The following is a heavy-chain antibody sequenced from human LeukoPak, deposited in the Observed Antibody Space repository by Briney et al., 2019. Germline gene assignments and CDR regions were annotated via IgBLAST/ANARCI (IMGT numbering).Heavy chain of an antibody. Sequence: ASVKVSCKASGYTFTSYGISWVRQAPGQGLEWMGWINTNTGNPTYAQGFTGRFVFSLDTSVSTAYLQISSLKAEDTAVYYCARGGMPYSSSWYSYYYYYMDVWGKGTTVTVSS. CDR1: GYTFTSYG. CDR2: INTNTGNP. J-gene: IGHJ6*03. CDR3: ARGGMPYSSSWYSYYYYYMDV. V-gene: IGHV7-4-1*02. D-gene: IGHD6-13*01.